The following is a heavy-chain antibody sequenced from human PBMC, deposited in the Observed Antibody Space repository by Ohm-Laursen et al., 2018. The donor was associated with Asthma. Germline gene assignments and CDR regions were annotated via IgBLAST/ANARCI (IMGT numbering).Heavy chain of an antibody. CDR1: GFTFSYAW. Sequence: SLRLSCTATGFTFSYAWMAWVRQAPGEGLEWVSHISGSGSPIFYADSVKGRFTISRDNAKNSLYLQMNSLRAEDTAVYYCARGSGPDHWGQGTRVTVSS. V-gene: IGHV3-11*04. J-gene: IGHJ4*02. CDR3: ARGSGPDH. D-gene: IGHD6-19*01. CDR2: ISGSGSPI.